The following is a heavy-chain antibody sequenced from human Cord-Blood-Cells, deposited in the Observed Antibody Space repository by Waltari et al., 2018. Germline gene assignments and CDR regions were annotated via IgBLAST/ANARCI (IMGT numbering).Heavy chain of an antibody. CDR3: ARSFGYSSSYYFDD. D-gene: IGHD6-6*01. J-gene: IGHJ4*02. Sequence: EVQLVQPGAGVKTPGGPLKTPCTGSRYGLTDYWIGRVRQGPGKGLVWMGIIYPGDSDTRYSPSFQGQVTISADKSISTAYLQWSSLNASDTAMYYCARSFGYSSSYYFDDWGQGTLVTVSS. V-gene: IGHV5-51*01. CDR1: RYGLTDYW. CDR2: IYPGDSDT.